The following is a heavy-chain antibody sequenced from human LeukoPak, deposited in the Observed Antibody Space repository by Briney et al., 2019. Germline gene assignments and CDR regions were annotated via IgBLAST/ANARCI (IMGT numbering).Heavy chain of an antibody. CDR1: GFTFSNYA. V-gene: IGHV3-23*01. D-gene: IGHD2-15*01. CDR2: IIGGGAT. J-gene: IGHJ6*03. CDR3: AKGGGTRSSYYMDV. Sequence: GGSLRLSCAASGFTFSNYAMSWVRQAPGKGPEWVSFIIGGGATYYADSVRGRFTISRDNSKNTLYLQMDTLRAEDTALYYCAKGGGTRSSYYMDVWGKGTPVTVSS.